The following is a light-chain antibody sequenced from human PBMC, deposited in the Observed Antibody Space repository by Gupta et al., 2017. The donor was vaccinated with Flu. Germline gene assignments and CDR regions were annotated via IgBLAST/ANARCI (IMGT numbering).Light chain of an antibody. CDR2: DAA. Sequence: EIVLTQSPATLSLSPGERATLSCRASQSVSSYLAWYQQKPGQAPRLLIYDAANRATGIPARFSGSGSGTDFTLTISSQEPADFAVYYCQQRSSWPFTFGQGTRLEIK. CDR3: QQRSSWPFT. J-gene: IGKJ2*01. V-gene: IGKV3-11*01. CDR1: QSVSSY.